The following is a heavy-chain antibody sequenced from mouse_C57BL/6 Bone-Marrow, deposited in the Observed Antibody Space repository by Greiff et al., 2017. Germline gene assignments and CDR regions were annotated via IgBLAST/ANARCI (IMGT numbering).Heavy chain of an antibody. Sequence: QVQLQQPGAELVMPGASVKLSCKASGYTFTRYWMHWVKQRPGQGLEWIGGIDPSDSYTTYNQKFKGKSTLTVDKSSITAYMQLSSLTSEDSAVYYCARYGWYFDVWGTGTTVTVSS. CDR2: IDPSDSYT. CDR3: ARYGWYFDV. J-gene: IGHJ1*03. D-gene: IGHD1-1*02. V-gene: IGHV1-69*01. CDR1: GYTFTRYW.